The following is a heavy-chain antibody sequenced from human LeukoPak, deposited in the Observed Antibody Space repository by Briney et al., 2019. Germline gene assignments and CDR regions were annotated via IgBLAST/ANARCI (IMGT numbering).Heavy chain of an antibody. CDR3: ARDHLLFRQPPNWFDP. Sequence: ASVKVSCKASGYTFSDYYMHWVRQAPGQGLEWMGWINPDSGGTKYAQKFQDRVTMTSDTSISTAYMELSRLRSGDTAVYYCARDHLLFRQPPNWFDPWGQGTLVTVSS. D-gene: IGHD1-14*01. J-gene: IGHJ5*02. CDR1: GYTFSDYY. CDR2: INPDSGGT. V-gene: IGHV1-2*02.